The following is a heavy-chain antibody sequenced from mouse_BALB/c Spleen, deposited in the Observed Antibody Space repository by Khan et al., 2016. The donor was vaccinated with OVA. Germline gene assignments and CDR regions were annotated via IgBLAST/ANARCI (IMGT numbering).Heavy chain of an antibody. CDR2: ISSVAYSI. J-gene: IGHJ3*01. CDR1: GFTFIDYG. V-gene: IGHV5-15*02. Sequence: EVQLVESGGGLVQPGGSRKLSCAASGFTFIDYGMAWVRQTPGKGPEWIAFISSVAYSIYYADTVPGRFSISSTIAKNTLYLEMNSLRSDDTAKYYCARGGFAYGGQGTLVTVSA. CDR3: ARGGFAY.